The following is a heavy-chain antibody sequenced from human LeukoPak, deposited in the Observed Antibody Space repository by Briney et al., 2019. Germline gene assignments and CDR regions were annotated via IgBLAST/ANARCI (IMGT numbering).Heavy chain of an antibody. Sequence: PSETLSLTCTVSGGSISSYYWSWIRQPPGKGLEWIGYIYYSGSTNYNPSLKSRVTISVDTSKNQFSLKLSSVTAADTAVYYRARGPHIVVVTSKKALYFDYWGQGTLITVSS. J-gene: IGHJ4*02. CDR2: IYYSGST. V-gene: IGHV4-59*01. CDR3: ARGPHIVVVTSKKALYFDY. D-gene: IGHD2-21*02. CDR1: GGSISSYY.